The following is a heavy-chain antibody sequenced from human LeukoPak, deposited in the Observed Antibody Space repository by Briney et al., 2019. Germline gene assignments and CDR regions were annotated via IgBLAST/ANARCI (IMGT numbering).Heavy chain of an antibody. Sequence: PGGSLRLSCAASGFTFSSYWMTWVRQAPGKGLEWVANIREDGSEKYYVDSVKGRFTISRDNAKNSLYLQMNSLRVEDTAIYYCGRDLPDYWGQGILVTVSS. J-gene: IGHJ4*02. CDR3: GRDLPDY. CDR2: IREDGSEK. V-gene: IGHV3-7*01. CDR1: GFTFSSYW.